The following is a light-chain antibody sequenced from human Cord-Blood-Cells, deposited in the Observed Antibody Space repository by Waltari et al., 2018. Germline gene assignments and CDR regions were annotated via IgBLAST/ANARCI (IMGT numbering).Light chain of an antibody. J-gene: IGKJ1*01. CDR1: QGISSY. Sequence: IQLTQAPSSPSASVVDRVTITCRASQGISSYLAWYQQKPGKATKLLIYDASTLQSGVPSRFSGSGSGTEFTLTISSLQPEDFATYYCQQLNSYPRTFGQGTKVEIK. V-gene: IGKV1-9*01. CDR2: DAS. CDR3: QQLNSYPRT.